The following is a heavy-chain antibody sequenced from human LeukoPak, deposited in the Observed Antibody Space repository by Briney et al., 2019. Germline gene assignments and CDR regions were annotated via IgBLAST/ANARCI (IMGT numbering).Heavy chain of an antibody. D-gene: IGHD6-19*01. CDR3: ARGQAVAGAYYYYYMDV. Sequence: SVEVSCKASGGTFSSYAISWVRQAPGQGLEWMGRIIPIFGTANYAQKFQGRVTITTYESTSTAYMELSSLRSEDTAVYYCARGQAVAGAYYYYYMDVWGKGTTVTVSS. CDR2: IIPIFGTA. V-gene: IGHV1-69*05. CDR1: GGTFSSYA. J-gene: IGHJ6*03.